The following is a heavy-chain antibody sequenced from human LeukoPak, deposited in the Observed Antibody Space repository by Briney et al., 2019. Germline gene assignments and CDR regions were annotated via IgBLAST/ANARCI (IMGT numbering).Heavy chain of an antibody. CDR3: ARVRYSSSSHWFDP. Sequence: GGSLRLSCAASGFTFSSYSMNWVRQAPGKGLEWVSSISSSSSYIYYADSVKGRFTISRDNAKNSPYLQMNSLRAEDTAVYYCARVRYSSSSHWFDPWGQGTLVTVSS. D-gene: IGHD6-6*01. V-gene: IGHV3-21*01. CDR2: ISSSSSYI. J-gene: IGHJ5*02. CDR1: GFTFSSYS.